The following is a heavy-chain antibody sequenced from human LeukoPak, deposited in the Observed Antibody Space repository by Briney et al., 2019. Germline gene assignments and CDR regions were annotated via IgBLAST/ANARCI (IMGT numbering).Heavy chain of an antibody. Sequence: PGGSLRLSCAASGFTFSSYGMHWVRQAPGKGLEWVAVISYDGSNKYYAYSVKGRFTISRDNSKNTLYLQMNSLRAEDTAVYYCANSGSYSTHFDYWGQGTLVTVSS. CDR1: GFTFSSYG. CDR2: ISYDGSNK. V-gene: IGHV3-30*18. CDR3: ANSGSYSTHFDY. J-gene: IGHJ4*02. D-gene: IGHD1-26*01.